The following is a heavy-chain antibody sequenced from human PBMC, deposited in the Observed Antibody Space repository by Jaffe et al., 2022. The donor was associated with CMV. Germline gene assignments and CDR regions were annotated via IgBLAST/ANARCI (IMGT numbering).Heavy chain of an antibody. CDR3: ARGEYSSGWAPHEAFDI. Sequence: EVQLVESGGGLVKPGGSLRLSCAASGFTFSSYSMNWVRQAPGKGLEWVSSISSSSSYIYYADSVKGRFTISRDNAKNSLYLQMNSLRAEDTAVYYCARGEYSSGWAPHEAFDIWGQGTMVTVSS. J-gene: IGHJ3*02. V-gene: IGHV3-21*01. D-gene: IGHD6-19*01. CDR1: GFTFSSYS. CDR2: ISSSSSYI.